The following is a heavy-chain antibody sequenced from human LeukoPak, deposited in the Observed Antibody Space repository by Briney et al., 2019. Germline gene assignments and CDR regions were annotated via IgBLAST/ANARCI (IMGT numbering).Heavy chain of an antibody. V-gene: IGHV3-21*01. Sequence: GGSLRLSCAASGFTFSSFNMNWVRQAPGKGLEWVSYMWSSGYFIFYVDSVKGRFPIPRDNAKNSLYLQMNSLRAEDTAVYYCATSPMVRGAPCYFDYWGQGTLVTVSS. D-gene: IGHD3-10*01. CDR3: ATSPMVRGAPCYFDY. J-gene: IGHJ4*02. CDR1: GFTFSSFN. CDR2: MWSSGYFI.